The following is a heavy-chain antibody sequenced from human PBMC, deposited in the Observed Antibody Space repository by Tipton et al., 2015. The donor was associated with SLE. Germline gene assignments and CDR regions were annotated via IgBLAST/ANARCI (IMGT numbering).Heavy chain of an antibody. D-gene: IGHD3-22*01. Sequence: SLRLSCAASGFTFSNHWMTWVRQAPGKGLEWVANINQDGSDKNYVDSVKGRFTISRDNAKNSLYLQMNSLRAEDTAVYYCARDGSFLLDYWGQGTLVAVSS. CDR1: GFTFSNHW. CDR2: INQDGSDK. J-gene: IGHJ4*02. V-gene: IGHV3-7*03. CDR3: ARDGSFLLDY.